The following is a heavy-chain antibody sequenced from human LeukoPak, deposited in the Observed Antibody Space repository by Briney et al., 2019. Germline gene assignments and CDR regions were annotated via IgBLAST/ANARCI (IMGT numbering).Heavy chain of an antibody. CDR3: ARDREDIVVVVAATHYYYYGMDV. V-gene: IGHV1-24*01. Sequence: GASVKVSCKVSGYTLTELSMHWVRQAPGKGLEWMGGFDPEDGETIYAQKFQGRVTMTEDTSTDTAYMELSSLRSEDTAVYYCARDREDIVVVVAATHYYYYGMDVWGQGTTVTVSS. CDR2: FDPEDGET. CDR1: GYTLTELS. J-gene: IGHJ6*02. D-gene: IGHD2-15*01.